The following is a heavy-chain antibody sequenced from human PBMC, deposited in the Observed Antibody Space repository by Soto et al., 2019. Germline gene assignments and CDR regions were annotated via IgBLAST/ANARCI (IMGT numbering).Heavy chain of an antibody. Sequence: QVQLVESGGGVVQPGRSLRLSCAASGFTFSSYGMHWVRQAPGKGLEWVAVISYDGSNKYYADSVKGRFTISRDNSKNTLYLQMNSLRADDTAVYYCANLWFGELLYRQDGGMDVWGQGTTVTVSS. CDR3: ANLWFGELLYRQDGGMDV. CDR2: ISYDGSNK. CDR1: GFTFSSYG. D-gene: IGHD3-10*01. J-gene: IGHJ6*02. V-gene: IGHV3-30*18.